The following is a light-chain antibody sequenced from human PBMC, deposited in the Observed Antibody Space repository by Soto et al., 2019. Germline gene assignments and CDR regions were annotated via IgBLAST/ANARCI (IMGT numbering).Light chain of an antibody. V-gene: IGKV1-39*01. CDR2: ASS. CDR3: HQTYTTLGT. J-gene: IGKJ1*01. CDR1: QSFNNC. Sequence: DIQMTQSPSSLSASVGDRVTITCRASQSFNNCVNWYQQRPGKAPELLIYASSTLHIGVPSRFSGSGSGTHFTLTISSLQPEVLGTYYCHQTYTTLGTFGQGTKVEL.